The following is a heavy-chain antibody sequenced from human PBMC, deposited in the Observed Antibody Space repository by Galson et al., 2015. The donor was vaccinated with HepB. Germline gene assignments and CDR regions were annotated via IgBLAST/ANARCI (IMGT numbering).Heavy chain of an antibody. V-gene: IGHV3-21*01. D-gene: IGHD5-24*01. Sequence: SLRLSCAASGFTFSYAWMSWVRQAPGKGLEWVSSISSSSSYIYYADSVKGRFTISRDNAKNSLYLQMNSLRAEDTAVYYCASGKDGYNYGYWGQGTLVTVSS. CDR2: ISSSSSYI. CDR3: ASGKDGYNYGY. J-gene: IGHJ4*02. CDR1: GFTFSYAW.